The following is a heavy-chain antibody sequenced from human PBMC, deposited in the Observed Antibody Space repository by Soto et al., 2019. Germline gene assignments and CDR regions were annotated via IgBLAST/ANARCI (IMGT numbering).Heavy chain of an antibody. CDR1: CGSIISGGYY. D-gene: IGHD6-19*01. V-gene: IGHV4-31*03. Sequence: PSETLSLTCTFSCGSIISGGYYWSWIRQHPGKGLEWIGYIYYSGSTYYNPSLKSRVTISVDTSKNQFSLKLSSVTAADTAVYYCARQYSSYYFDYWGQGTLVTVSS. J-gene: IGHJ4*02. CDR2: IYYSGST. CDR3: ARQYSSYYFDY.